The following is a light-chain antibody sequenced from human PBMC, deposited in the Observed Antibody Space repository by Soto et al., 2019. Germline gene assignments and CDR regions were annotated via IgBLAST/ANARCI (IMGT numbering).Light chain of an antibody. J-gene: IGKJ1*01. CDR1: PSNTIW. Sequence: DIQITPSPSALSGSVGYRVTITFRCRPSNTIWLAWYQQKPGKAPKPLLYDAYTLERGVPPTFSGSGSGTEFTLTISSLQPDDSAIYYCQHHSLYTPWTCGKGTKGDIK. CDR2: DAY. V-gene: IGKV1-5*01. CDR3: QHHSLYTPWT.